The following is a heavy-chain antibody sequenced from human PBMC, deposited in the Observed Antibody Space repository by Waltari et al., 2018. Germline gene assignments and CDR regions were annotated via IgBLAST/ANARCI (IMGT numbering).Heavy chain of an antibody. CDR1: GYTFTSYA. V-gene: IGHV7-4-1*02. Sequence: QVQLVQSGSELKKPGASVKVSCKSSGYTFTSYALNWVRQAPGQGLEWMGWINTNTGNPTYAQGCTGRFVFSLDTSGSTESLQISSLKAEDTAVYYCASEHSRGMDVWGQGTTVIVSS. J-gene: IGHJ6*02. CDR2: INTNTGNP. CDR3: ASEHSRGMDV.